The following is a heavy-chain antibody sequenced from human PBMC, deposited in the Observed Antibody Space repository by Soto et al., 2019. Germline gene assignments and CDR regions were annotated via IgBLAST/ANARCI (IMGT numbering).Heavy chain of an antibody. V-gene: IGHV3-23*01. Sequence: GGSLRLSCAASGFTFSSYAMSWVRQAPGKGLEWVAAISGSGGSTYYADSVKGRCTISRDNSKNALYLQMNSLRAEDTAVYSCAKALMLELGNLRSSWYFDLWGRGTLVTVSS. CDR1: GFTFSSYA. J-gene: IGHJ2*01. CDR2: ISGSGGST. CDR3: AKALMLELGNLRSSWYFDL. D-gene: IGHD7-27*01.